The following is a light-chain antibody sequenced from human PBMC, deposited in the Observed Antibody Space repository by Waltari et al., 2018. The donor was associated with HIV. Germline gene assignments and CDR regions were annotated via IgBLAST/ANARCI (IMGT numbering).Light chain of an antibody. Sequence: QSALTQPRSVSGSPGQSVTISCTGTSSDVGGYNYVSWYQQHPGKAPKLMIYDVSKRPSGFPDRFSGSKAGNTASLTISGLQAEDEADYYCCSYAGSYTVYVFGTGTKVTVL. CDR1: SSDVGGYNY. V-gene: IGLV2-11*01. CDR3: CSYAGSYTVYV. CDR2: DVS. J-gene: IGLJ1*01.